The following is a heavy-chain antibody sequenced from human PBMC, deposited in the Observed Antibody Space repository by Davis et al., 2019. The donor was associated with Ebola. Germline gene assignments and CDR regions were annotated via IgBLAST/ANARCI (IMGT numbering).Heavy chain of an antibody. V-gene: IGHV3-30-3*01. D-gene: IGHD3-10*01. J-gene: IGHJ6*02. CDR3: ARDRSVRGVINAFYYYYGMDV. Sequence: GGSLRLSCAASGFTFSSYAMSWVRQAPGKGLEWVAVISYDGSNKYYADSVKGRFTISRDNSKNTLYLQMNSLRAEDTAVYYCARDRSVRGVINAFYYYYGMDVWGQGTTVTVSS. CDR2: ISYDGSNK. CDR1: GFTFSSYA.